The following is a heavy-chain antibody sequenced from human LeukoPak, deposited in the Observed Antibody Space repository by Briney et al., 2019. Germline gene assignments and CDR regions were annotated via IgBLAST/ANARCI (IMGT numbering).Heavy chain of an antibody. CDR3: ARVSWGNSFDY. D-gene: IGHD7-27*01. CDR1: GGSTSSGGYS. CDR2: IYHSGST. J-gene: IGHJ4*02. V-gene: IGHV4-30-2*01. Sequence: SQTLSLTCAVSGGSTSSGGYSWSWIRQPPGKGLEWIGYIYHSGSTYYNPSLKSRVTISVDRSKNQFSLKLSSVTAADTAVYYCARVSWGNSFDYWGQGTLVTVSS.